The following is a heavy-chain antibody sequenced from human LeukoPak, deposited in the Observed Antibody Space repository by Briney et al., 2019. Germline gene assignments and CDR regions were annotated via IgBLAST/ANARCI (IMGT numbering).Heavy chain of an antibody. D-gene: IGHD6-19*01. V-gene: IGHV4-39*01. CDR1: GASISGSSYY. CDR2: IYYSGST. Sequence: PSETLSLTCTVSGASISGSSYYWGWTRQPPGKGLEWIGSIYYSGSTYYNLSLESRVTISVDTSKNQFSLKLNSVTAADTAVYYCTTGGGIPVAGRWGQGTLVTVSS. J-gene: IGHJ4*02. CDR3: TTGGGIPVAGR.